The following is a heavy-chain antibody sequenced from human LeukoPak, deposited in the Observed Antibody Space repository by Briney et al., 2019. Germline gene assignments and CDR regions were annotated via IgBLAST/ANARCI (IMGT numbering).Heavy chain of an antibody. V-gene: IGHV4-34*01. CDR2: INHSGST. D-gene: IGHD4-23*01. CDR3: ARGPTHNGGNSRYYYSYYGMDV. J-gene: IGHJ6*02. CDR1: GGSFSGYY. Sequence: SETLSLTCAVYGGSFSGYYWSWIRQPPGKGLDWIGEINHSGSTNYNPSLKSRVTISVDTSKNQFSLKLSSVTAADTAVYYCARGPTHNGGNSRYYYSYYGMDVWGPGTTVTVSS.